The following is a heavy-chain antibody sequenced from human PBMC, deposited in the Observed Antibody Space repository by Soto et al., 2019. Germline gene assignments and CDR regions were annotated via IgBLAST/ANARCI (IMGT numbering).Heavy chain of an antibody. J-gene: IGHJ4*02. CDR2: IIPIFGTA. CDR3: ARVRYYYDSSGEKDFDY. CDR1: GGTFSSYA. D-gene: IGHD3-22*01. V-gene: IGHV1-69*12. Sequence: QVQLVQSGAEVKKPGSSVKVSCKASGGTFSSYAISWVRQAPGQGLEWMGGIIPIFGTANYAQKFQGRVTITAEESTSTAYMELSSLRSEDTAVYYCARVRYYYDSSGEKDFDYWGQGTLVTVSS.